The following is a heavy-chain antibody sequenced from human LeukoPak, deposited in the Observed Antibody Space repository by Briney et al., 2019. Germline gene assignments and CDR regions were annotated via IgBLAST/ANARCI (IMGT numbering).Heavy chain of an antibody. J-gene: IGHJ6*03. CDR1: GDSISSYY. Sequence: PSETLSLTCTVSGDSISSYYWSWIRQSPGKGLEWIGYIYYSGSTNYNPSLKSRVTISVDTSKNQFSLKLSSVTAADTAVYYCARGGTIFPPSYYMDVWGKGTTVTVSS. CDR3: ARGGTIFPPSYYMDV. V-gene: IGHV4-59*01. D-gene: IGHD3-3*01. CDR2: IYYSGST.